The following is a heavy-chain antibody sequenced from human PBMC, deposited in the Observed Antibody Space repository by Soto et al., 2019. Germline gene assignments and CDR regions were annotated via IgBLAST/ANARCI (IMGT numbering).Heavy chain of an antibody. CDR1: GGSISSGGYY. D-gene: IGHD6-19*01. J-gene: IGHJ6*02. V-gene: IGHV4-61*08. CDR3: ASDRSSGWDQGYGMDV. CDR2: IYYSGST. Sequence: SETLSLTCTVSGGSISSGGYYWSWIRQHPGKGLEWIGYIYYSGSTSYNPSLKSRVTISVDTSKNQFSLKLRSVTAADTAVYYCASDRSSGWDQGYGMDVWGQGTTVTVSS.